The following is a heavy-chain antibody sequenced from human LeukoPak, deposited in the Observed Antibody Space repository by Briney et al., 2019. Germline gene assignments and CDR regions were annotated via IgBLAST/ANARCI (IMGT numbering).Heavy chain of an antibody. D-gene: IGHD1-1*01. CDR1: VGTFSSYA. Sequence: SVKVSFKASVGTFSSYAISWVRQAPGQGLEWMGGIIPIFGTANYAQKFQGRVTNTTDESKSTAYMELSSLRSEDTAVYYCARSQPERISYYYYYMDVWGKGTTVTVSS. CDR2: IIPIFGTA. J-gene: IGHJ6*03. V-gene: IGHV1-69*05. CDR3: ARSQPERISYYYYYMDV.